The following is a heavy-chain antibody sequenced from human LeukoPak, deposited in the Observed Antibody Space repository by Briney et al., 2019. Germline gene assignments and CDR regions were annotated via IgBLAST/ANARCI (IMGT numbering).Heavy chain of an antibody. J-gene: IGHJ4*02. Sequence: GESLKISCKGPGSRFTTYWIGWVRQIPGKGLEWLGISNPGDSETMYSPSFQGQVTISADKSITTAYLQWSSLKASDTAMYYCARPGYRSRYFDYWGQGTLVTVSS. CDR2: SNPGDSET. D-gene: IGHD6-19*01. V-gene: IGHV5-51*01. CDR3: ARPGYRSRYFDY. CDR1: GSRFTTYW.